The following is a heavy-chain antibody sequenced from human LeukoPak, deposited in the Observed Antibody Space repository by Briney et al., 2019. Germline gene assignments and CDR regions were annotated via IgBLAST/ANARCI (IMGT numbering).Heavy chain of an antibody. D-gene: IGHD5-24*01. Sequence: GGSLRLSCAVSGFTVDSHYMTWVRQAPGKGLQWVSVIYRDGSTYYAGSVEGRFTISRDNSKNTLHLQMNSLRAEDSAVYYCATDRDGYRKNWHRFHCWGQGTLVAVSS. J-gene: IGHJ4*02. CDR1: GFTVDSHY. V-gene: IGHV3-66*01. CDR3: ATDRDGYRKNWHRFHC. CDR2: IYRDGST.